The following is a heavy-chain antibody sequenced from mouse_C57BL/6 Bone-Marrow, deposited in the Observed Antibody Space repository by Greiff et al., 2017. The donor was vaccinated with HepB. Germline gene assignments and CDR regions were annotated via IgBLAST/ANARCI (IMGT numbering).Heavy chain of an antibody. CDR2: ISGGGGNT. CDR1: GFTFSSYT. J-gene: IGHJ3*01. CDR3: ARQIYFAY. D-gene: IGHD1-1*01. Sequence: EVQLVESGGGLVKPGGSLKLSCAASGFTFSSYTMSWVRQTPEKRLEWVATISGGGGNTYYPDSVKGRFTISRDNAKNTLYLQMSSLRSEDTALYYCARQIYFAYWGQGTLVTVSA. V-gene: IGHV5-9*01.